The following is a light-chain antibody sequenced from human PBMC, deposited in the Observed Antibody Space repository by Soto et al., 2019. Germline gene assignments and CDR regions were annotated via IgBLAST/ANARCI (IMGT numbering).Light chain of an antibody. CDR3: QQYNSYRYT. CDR2: DAS. CDR1: QSINNW. V-gene: IGKV1-5*01. J-gene: IGKJ2*01. Sequence: DIQMTQSPPTLSASVGDSVTITCRASQSINNWLAWYQQKPGKAPKVLIYDASNLESGVPSRFSGSGSGTEFTLTISSLQPDDFATYYCQQYNSYRYTFGQGTKLEIK.